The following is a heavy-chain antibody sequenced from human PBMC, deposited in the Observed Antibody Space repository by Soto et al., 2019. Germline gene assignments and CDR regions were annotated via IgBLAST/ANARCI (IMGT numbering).Heavy chain of an antibody. CDR3: ARDRYYDDSGLYYESAD. CDR2: IVPRRGLT. D-gene: IGHD3-22*01. CDR1: GGTFGNYG. J-gene: IGHJ4*02. Sequence: QVQLVQSGAEVKKPGFSVKVSCKASGGTFGNYGISWVRQAPGQGLEWMGGIVPRRGLTKSAQRFQGRVTFTADESTNPAYMELSSLRSEDTAVFYCARDRYYDDSGLYYESADWGQGTLVTVSS. V-gene: IGHV1-69*01.